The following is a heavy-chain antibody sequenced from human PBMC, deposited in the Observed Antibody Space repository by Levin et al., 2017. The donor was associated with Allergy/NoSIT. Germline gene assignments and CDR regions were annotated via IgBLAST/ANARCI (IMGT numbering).Heavy chain of an antibody. J-gene: IGHJ1*01. CDR2: ISYDGSNK. Sequence: GGSLRLSCAASGFTFSSYGMHWVRQAPGKGLEWVAVISYDGSNKYYADSVKGRFTISRDNSKNTLYLQMNSLRAEDTAVYYCAKVGQTTEIQHWGQGTLVTVSS. CDR3: AKVGQTTEIQH. D-gene: IGHD4-11*01. CDR1: GFTFSSYG. V-gene: IGHV3-30*18.